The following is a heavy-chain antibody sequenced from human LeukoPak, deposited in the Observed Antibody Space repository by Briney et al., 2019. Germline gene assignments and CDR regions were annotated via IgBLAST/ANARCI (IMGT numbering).Heavy chain of an antibody. CDR3: ARALNGYFYAFDS. CDR2: FSYTGST. CDR1: GGSISSGEYY. D-gene: IGHD2/OR15-2a*01. V-gene: IGHV4-30-4*01. Sequence: SQTLSLTCTVSGGSISSGEYYWSWIRQPPGKGLEWIGYFSYTGSTYYNPSVKSRVSISADTSKNQFSLKLTSVTAADTAVYYCARALNGYFYAFDSWGQGTLVTVSS. J-gene: IGHJ4*02.